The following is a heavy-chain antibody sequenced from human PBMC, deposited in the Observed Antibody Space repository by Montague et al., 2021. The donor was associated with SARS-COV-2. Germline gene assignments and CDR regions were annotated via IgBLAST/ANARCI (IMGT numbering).Heavy chain of an antibody. CDR2: INHSGST. Sequence: SETLSLTCAVYGGSFSGYYWSWMRQPPGKGLEGIGGINHSGSTNYNPSLKSRVTISVDTSKNQFSLKLSSVTAADTAVYYCSRGSWHIVVVTAIRDGYYGMEVWGQGTTVTVS. CDR3: SRGSWHIVVVTAIRDGYYGMEV. J-gene: IGHJ6*02. CDR1: GGSFSGYY. D-gene: IGHD2-21*02. V-gene: IGHV4-34*01.